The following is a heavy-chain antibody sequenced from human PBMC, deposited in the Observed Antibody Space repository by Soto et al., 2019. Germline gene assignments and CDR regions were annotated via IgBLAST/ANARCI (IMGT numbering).Heavy chain of an antibody. CDR1: GGSISSGGYY. CDR3: ARATQADSGYDSHFCY. D-gene: IGHD5-12*01. V-gene: IGHV4-31*03. Sequence: QVQLQESGPGLVKPSQTLSLTCTVSGGSISSGGYYWSWIRQHPGKGLAWIGYIYYRGSTYYNPSNKSRVTISVDTSKNQFSLKLSSVTTADKAVYYCARATQADSGYDSHFCYWGQGTLVTVSS. J-gene: IGHJ4*02. CDR2: IYYRGST.